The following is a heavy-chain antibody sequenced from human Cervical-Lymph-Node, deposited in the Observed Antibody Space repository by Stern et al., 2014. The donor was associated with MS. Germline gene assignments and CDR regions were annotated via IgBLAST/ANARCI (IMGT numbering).Heavy chain of an antibody. CDR2: IDWDGDK. Sequence: QITLKESGPALVKPTQTLTLTCTFSGFSLTTGGMCVTWIRQPPGKAPEWLGRIDWDGDKYYRTPLRARLTISKDTSKNQVVLTMTNMDPVDTATYYCARIRGTARLIDYWGQGTLVTVSS. V-gene: IGHV2-70*15. CDR1: GFSLTTGGMC. J-gene: IGHJ4*02. D-gene: IGHD6-6*01. CDR3: ARIRGTARLIDY.